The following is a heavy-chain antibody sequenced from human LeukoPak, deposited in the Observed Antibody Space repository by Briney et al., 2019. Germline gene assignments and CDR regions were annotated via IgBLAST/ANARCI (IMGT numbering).Heavy chain of an antibody. CDR3: VRGGPSTWS. CDR2: INDDGSDT. V-gene: IGHV3-74*01. D-gene: IGHD2-15*01. CDR1: GFTFSSYA. J-gene: IGHJ5*02. Sequence: GGSLRLSCAASGFTFSSYAMSWVRQAPGKRPVWVSRINDDGSDTIYADSVRGRFTISRDDAKNTVYLQMNSLRAEDTAVYYCVRGGPSTWSWGQGTLVTVSS.